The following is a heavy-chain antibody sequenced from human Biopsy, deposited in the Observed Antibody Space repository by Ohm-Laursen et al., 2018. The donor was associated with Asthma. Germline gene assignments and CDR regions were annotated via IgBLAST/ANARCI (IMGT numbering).Heavy chain of an antibody. CDR3: AGGRYCSGASCLYGMDV. Sequence: SLRLSCAASGMSVSDYYMTWLRQSPGKGLEWLSHIGIKGTSIYYADSVKGRFTIYRDNAKNSLFLQMNGLRADDMAVYFCAGGRYCSGASCLYGMDVWGQGTTVSVSS. J-gene: IGHJ6*02. V-gene: IGHV3-11*01. CDR1: GMSVSDYY. CDR2: IGIKGTSI. D-gene: IGHD2-15*01.